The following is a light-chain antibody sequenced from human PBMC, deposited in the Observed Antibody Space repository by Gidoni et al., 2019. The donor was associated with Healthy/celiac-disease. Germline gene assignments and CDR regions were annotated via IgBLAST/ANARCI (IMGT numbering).Light chain of an antibody. J-gene: IGLJ3*02. Sequence: QSVLTQPPSASGTPGQRVTISCSGSSSNIGRNTVNWYQQLPGTAPKLLLHSNNQRPPGVPDRFSGSKSGTSASLAISGLQSEDEADYYCAAWDDSLYWVFGGGTKLTVL. CDR3: AAWDDSLYWV. V-gene: IGLV1-44*01. CDR2: SNN. CDR1: SSNIGRNT.